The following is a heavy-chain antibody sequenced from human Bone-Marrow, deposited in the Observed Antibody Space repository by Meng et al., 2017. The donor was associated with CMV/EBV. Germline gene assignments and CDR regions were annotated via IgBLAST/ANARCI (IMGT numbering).Heavy chain of an antibody. J-gene: IGHJ6*02. CDR1: GGSISSYY. Sequence: GSLRLSCTVSGGSISSYYWSWIRQPPGKGLEWIGYIYYSGSTNYNPSLKSRVTISVDTSKNQFSLKLSSVTAADTAVYYCAARQYYYGMDVWGQGTTVPASS. V-gene: IGHV4-59*01. CDR2: IYYSGST. CDR3: AARQYYYGMDV.